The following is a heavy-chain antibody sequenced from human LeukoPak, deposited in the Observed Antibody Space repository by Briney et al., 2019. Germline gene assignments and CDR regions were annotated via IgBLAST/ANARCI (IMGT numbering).Heavy chain of an antibody. CDR1: GFTFSSYE. D-gene: IGHD5-24*01. J-gene: IGHJ4*02. Sequence: GGSLRLSCAASGFTFSSYEMNWVRQAPGKGLGWVSYISSSGSTIYYTDSVKGRFTISRNNAKNSLYLQMKSLSDYDTAGDYCASRDSYNYIFDYWGQGTLVTVSS. CDR2: ISSSGSTI. CDR3: ASRDSYNYIFDY. V-gene: IGHV3-48*03.